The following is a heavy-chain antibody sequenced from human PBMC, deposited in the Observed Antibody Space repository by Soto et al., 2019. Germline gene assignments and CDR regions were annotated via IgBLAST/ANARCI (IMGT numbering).Heavy chain of an antibody. D-gene: IGHD2-2*01. CDR1: GYTFTSYG. CDR3: ATRAPKGDIVVVPAAMASTYYYYMDV. CDR2: ISAYNGNT. J-gene: IGHJ6*03. Sequence: ASVKVSCKASGYTFTSYGISWVRQAPGQGLEWMGWISAYNGNTNYAQKLQGRVTMTTDTSTSTAYMELRSLRSDDTAVYYCATRAPKGDIVVVPAAMASTYYYYMDVWGKGTTVTVSS. V-gene: IGHV1-18*01.